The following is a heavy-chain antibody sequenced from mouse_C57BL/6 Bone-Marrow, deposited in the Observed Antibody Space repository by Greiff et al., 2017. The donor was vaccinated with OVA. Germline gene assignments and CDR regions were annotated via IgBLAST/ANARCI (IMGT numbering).Heavy chain of an antibody. CDR1: GYTFTSYW. J-gene: IGHJ4*01. V-gene: IGHV1-55*01. D-gene: IGHD1-1*01. Sequence: VKLQQPGAELVKPGASVKMSCKASGYTFTSYWITWVKQRPGQGLEWIGDIYPGSGGTNYNEKFKSKATLTVDTSSSTAYMQLSSLTSEDSAVYYCARRSSYVGYAMDYWGQGTSVTVSS. CDR2: IYPGSGGT. CDR3: ARRSSYVGYAMDY.